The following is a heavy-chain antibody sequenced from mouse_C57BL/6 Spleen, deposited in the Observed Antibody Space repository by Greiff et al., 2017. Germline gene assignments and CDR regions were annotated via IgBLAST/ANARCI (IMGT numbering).Heavy chain of an antibody. V-gene: IGHV1-15*01. Sequence: VQLQQSGAELVRPGVSVTLSCKASGYTFTDYEMHWVKQTPVHGLEWIGAIDPETGGTAYNQKFKGKAILTADKSSSTAYMELRSLTSEDSAVYYGTRSPYYGSSYYFDYWGQGTTLTVSS. D-gene: IGHD1-1*01. CDR2: IDPETGGT. J-gene: IGHJ2*01. CDR1: GYTFTDYE. CDR3: TRSPYYGSSYYFDY.